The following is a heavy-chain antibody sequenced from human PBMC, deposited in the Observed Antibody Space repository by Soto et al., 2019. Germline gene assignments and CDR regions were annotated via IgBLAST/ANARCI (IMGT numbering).Heavy chain of an antibody. J-gene: IGHJ6*04. D-gene: IGHD6-6*01. Sequence: SETLSLTCTVSGGSISSGGYFWSWIRQHPGKGLEWIGFIYYSGSTYYNPSLKSRVTISVDTSKNQFSLKLSSVTAADTAVYYCAREGAAPYYYYGMDVWGKGTTVTVSS. CDR3: AREGAAPYYYYGMDV. V-gene: IGHV4-31*03. CDR1: GGSISSGGYF. CDR2: IYYSGST.